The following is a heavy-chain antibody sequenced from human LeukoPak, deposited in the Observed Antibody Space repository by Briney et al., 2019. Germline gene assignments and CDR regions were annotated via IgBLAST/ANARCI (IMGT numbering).Heavy chain of an antibody. CDR1: GFTFSSYG. Sequence: GGSLRLSCAASGFTFSSYGMSWVRQAPGKGLEWVSSISSSSSYIYYADSVKGRFTISRDNAKNSLYLQMNSLRAEDTAVYYCAREDLGIAAAGRGIDPWGQGTLVTVSS. D-gene: IGHD6-13*01. CDR3: AREDLGIAAAGRGIDP. J-gene: IGHJ5*02. CDR2: ISSSSSYI. V-gene: IGHV3-21*01.